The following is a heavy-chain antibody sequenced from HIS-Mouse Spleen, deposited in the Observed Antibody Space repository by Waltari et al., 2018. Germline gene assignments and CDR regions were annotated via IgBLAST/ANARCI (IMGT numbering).Heavy chain of an antibody. Sequence: QLQLQASGPGLVKPSETLSLTCTVSGCSISSSSYYLGWIRQPPGKGLEWIGSIYYSGSTYYNPSLKSRVTISVDTSKNQFSLKLSSVTAADTAVYYCAREIPYSSSWYDWYFDLWGRGTLVTVSS. V-gene: IGHV4-39*07. CDR3: AREIPYSSSWYDWYFDL. J-gene: IGHJ2*01. CDR2: IYYSGST. D-gene: IGHD6-13*01. CDR1: GCSISSSSYY.